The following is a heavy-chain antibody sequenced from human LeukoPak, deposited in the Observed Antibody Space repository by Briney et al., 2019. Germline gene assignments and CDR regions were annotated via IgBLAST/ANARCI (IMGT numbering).Heavy chain of an antibody. CDR2: INHSGST. J-gene: IGHJ4*02. D-gene: IGHD1-26*01. CDR3: ARRRRVGHFDY. Sequence: SETLSLTCSVSGYSISSGYYWGWIRQPPGKGLEWIGEINHSGSTNYNPSLKGRVTISVDTSKNQFSLKLSSVTAADTAVYYCARRRRVGHFDYWGQGTLVTVSS. CDR1: GYSISSGYY. V-gene: IGHV4-38-2*02.